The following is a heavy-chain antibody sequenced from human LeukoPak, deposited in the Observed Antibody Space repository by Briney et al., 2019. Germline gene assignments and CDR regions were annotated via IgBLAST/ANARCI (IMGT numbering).Heavy chain of an antibody. Sequence: ASVKVSCKASGYTFSDYDVNWVRQAPGQGLEWMGWMNPTSGDTGYAQKFQGRVTMTRDISISTVYMELSSLRSDDTAVYYCARESGWTDNWLDSWGQGTLVTVSS. CDR3: ARESGWTDNWLDS. CDR2: MNPTSGDT. V-gene: IGHV1-8*01. CDR1: GYTFSDYD. D-gene: IGHD6-19*01. J-gene: IGHJ5*01.